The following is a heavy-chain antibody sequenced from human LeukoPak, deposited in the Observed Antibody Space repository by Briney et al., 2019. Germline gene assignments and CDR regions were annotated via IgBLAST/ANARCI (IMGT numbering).Heavy chain of an antibody. CDR3: AKAPLGRCTGAICYSFDY. CDR2: ISGSDAGT. D-gene: IGHD2-8*02. V-gene: IGHV3-23*01. J-gene: IGHJ4*02. Sequence: GGSLRLSCAASGFTFNKYAMSWVRQAPGKGLEWVSAISGSDAGTYYADSVKGRLTISRDNSKNTLYLQMNSLRAEDAAVYYCAKAPLGRCTGAICYSFDYWGQGTLVTVS. CDR1: GFTFNKYA.